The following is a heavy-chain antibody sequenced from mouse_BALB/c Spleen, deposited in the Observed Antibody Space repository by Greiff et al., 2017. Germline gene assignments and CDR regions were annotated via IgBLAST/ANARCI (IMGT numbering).Heavy chain of an antibody. CDR3: TRGAMDY. J-gene: IGHJ4*01. CDR1: GYTFTDYE. CDR2: IDPETGGT. Sequence: VQLKESGAELVRPGASVTLSCKASGYTFTDYEMHWVKQTPVHGLEWIGAIDPETGGTAYNQKFKGKATLTADKSSSTAYMELRSLTSEDSAVYYCTRGAMDYWGQGTSVTVSS. V-gene: IGHV1-15*01.